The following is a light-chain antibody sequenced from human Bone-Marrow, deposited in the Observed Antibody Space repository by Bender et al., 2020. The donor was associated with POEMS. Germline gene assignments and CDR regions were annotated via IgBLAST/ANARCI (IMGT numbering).Light chain of an antibody. Sequence: QSALTQPASVSGSPGQSITLYCTGTTSDIGGYNFVFWYQQHPGKAPKLIIYEVSERPSGVPDRFSGSKSGNTASLTVSGLQAEDEADYYCSSAAGGNKFVFGGGTKLTVL. CDR3: SSAAGGNKFV. CDR2: EVS. V-gene: IGLV2-8*01. J-gene: IGLJ2*01. CDR1: TSDIGGYNF.